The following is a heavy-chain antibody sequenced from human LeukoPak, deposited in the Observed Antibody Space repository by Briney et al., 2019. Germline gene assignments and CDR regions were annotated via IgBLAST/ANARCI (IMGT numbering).Heavy chain of an antibody. CDR2: ISSDGRST. Sequence: GGSLRLSCAASGFTYGNYLMHWVRQAPGKGLVWVSRISSDGRSTNYADFVKGRFTVSRDNAMNTVYLQMNSLRTEDTAEYYCVRGASGGHYVIDYWGQGTLVTVSS. CDR3: VRGASGGHYVIDY. D-gene: IGHD1-26*01. CDR1: GFTYGNYL. J-gene: IGHJ4*02. V-gene: IGHV3-74*01.